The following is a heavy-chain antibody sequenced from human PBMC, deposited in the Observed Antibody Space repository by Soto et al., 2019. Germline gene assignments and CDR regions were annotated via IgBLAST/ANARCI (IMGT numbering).Heavy chain of an antibody. Sequence: QVQLVQSGAEVKKPGSSVKVSCKASGGTFSSYAISWVRQAPGQGLEWMGGIIPIFGTANHAQKFQGRVTITADKSTSTAYMELSSLRSEDTAVYYCASNDYGATNYGGYGMDVWGQGTTVTVSS. J-gene: IGHJ6*02. CDR2: IIPIFGTA. D-gene: IGHD4-17*01. CDR1: GGTFSSYA. V-gene: IGHV1-69*06. CDR3: ASNDYGATNYGGYGMDV.